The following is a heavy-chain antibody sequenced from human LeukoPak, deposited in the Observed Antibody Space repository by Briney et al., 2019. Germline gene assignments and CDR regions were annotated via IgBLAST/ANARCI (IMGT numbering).Heavy chain of an antibody. J-gene: IGHJ5*02. CDR3: AREDAYYYDSSGHLRDWFDP. CDR1: GFTVSSNY. CDR2: IYSGGTT. Sequence: PGGSLRLSCAASGFTVSSNYMSWVRQAPGKGLEWVSVIYSGGTTYYADSVKGRFTISRDNSKNTLYLQMNSLRAEDTAVYYCAREDAYYYDSSGHLRDWFDPWGQGTLVTVSS. D-gene: IGHD3-22*01. V-gene: IGHV3-53*01.